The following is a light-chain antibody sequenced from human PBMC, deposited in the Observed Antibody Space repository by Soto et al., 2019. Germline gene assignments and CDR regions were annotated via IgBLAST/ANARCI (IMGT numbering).Light chain of an antibody. CDR1: QTISTW. CDR2: AAS. Sequence: DVGETLSPHDLSASVKDRVTIVWRASQTISTWMAWYQQKPGKAPELLIYAASTLQSGVPSRFSGSGSGTDFTLTITSLQPEDFATYHCQQSYGTPLTFGQGTMVDI. J-gene: IGKJ1*01. CDR3: QQSYGTPLT. V-gene: IGKV1-39*01.